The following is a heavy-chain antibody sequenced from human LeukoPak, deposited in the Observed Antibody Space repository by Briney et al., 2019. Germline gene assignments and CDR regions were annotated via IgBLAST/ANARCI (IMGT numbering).Heavy chain of an antibody. CDR3: TRVYGSGSYYSHC. J-gene: IGHJ4*02. Sequence: PGGSLRLSCAASGFTVSNSFMSWVRQAPGKGLELVSVIYSGGSAYYADSVKGRFTIYRDNSKNTLYIQMDSLRAEDAAVYYCTRVYGSGSYYSHCWGQGTLVTVSS. V-gene: IGHV3-53*01. CDR1: GFTVSNSF. CDR2: IYSGGSA. D-gene: IGHD3-10*01.